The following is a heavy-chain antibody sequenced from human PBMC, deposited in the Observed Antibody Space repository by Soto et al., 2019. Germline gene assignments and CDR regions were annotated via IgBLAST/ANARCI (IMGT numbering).Heavy chain of an antibody. CDR2: IKQDGSEK. J-gene: IGHJ4*02. CDR1: GFTVSSCA. V-gene: IGHV3-7*03. D-gene: IGHD1-26*01. CDR3: AIRKTGSYFDY. Sequence: PGGSLRLSCAASGFTVSSCAMTWVRQAPGKGLEWVANIKQDGSEKNYVDSVKGRFTISRDNAKNSLYLEMNNLRVEDTAIYYCAIRKTGSYFDYWGQG.